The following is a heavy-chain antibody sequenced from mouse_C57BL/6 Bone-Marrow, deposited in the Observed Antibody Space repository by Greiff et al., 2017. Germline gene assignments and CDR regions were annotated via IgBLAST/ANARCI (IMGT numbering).Heavy chain of an antibody. J-gene: IGHJ4*01. D-gene: IGHD1-1*01. CDR2: IYPGNSDT. V-gene: IGHV1-5*01. CDR3: TRWGYYGSSQYYDAMDY. Sequence: EVKLVEPGTVLVRPGASVKMSCKTSGYTFTSYWMHWVKQRPGQGLEWIGAIYPGNSDTSYNQKFKGKAKLTAVTSASTAYMELSSLTNEDSAVYYCTRWGYYGSSQYYDAMDYWGQGTSVTVSS. CDR1: GYTFTSYW.